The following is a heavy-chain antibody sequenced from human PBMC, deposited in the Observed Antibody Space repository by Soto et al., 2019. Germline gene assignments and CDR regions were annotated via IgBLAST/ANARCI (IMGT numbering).Heavy chain of an antibody. CDR1: GFTFGNYW. J-gene: IGHJ3*02. V-gene: IGHV3-7*05. Sequence: EVQLVESGGGLVQPGGSLRLSCAASGFTFGNYWMTWVRQAPGKGLEWVATIKGDGSAKSYLDSVRGRFTVSRDNAEDSLLLHMSTLRAEDRAIYYYSRDVSPVSSGYSFSAFDIGGQGTMVTVS. CDR3: SRDVSPVSSGYSFSAFDI. D-gene: IGHD6-25*01. CDR2: IKGDGSAK.